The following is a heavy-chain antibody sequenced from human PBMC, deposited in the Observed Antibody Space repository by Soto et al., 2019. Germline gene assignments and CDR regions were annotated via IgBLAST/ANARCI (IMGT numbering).Heavy chain of an antibody. CDR1: GYTFSGYY. J-gene: IGHJ5*02. CDR3: ARAPGPYYYDSSGYYYVGWFDP. D-gene: IGHD3-22*01. CDR2: INPNSGGT. Sequence: ASVKVSCKASGYTFSGYYMHWVRQAPGQGLAWMGWINPNSGGTNYAQKFQGRVTMTRDTSISTAYRELSRLRSDDTAVYYCARAPGPYYYDSSGYYYVGWFDPWGQGTLVTVSS. V-gene: IGHV1-2*02.